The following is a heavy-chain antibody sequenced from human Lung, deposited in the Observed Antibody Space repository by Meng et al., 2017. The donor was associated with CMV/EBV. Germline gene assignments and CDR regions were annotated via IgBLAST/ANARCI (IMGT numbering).Heavy chain of an antibody. CDR3: AKLIPSGGSGSYYGGERGDD. CDR2: ISWNSGSI. D-gene: IGHD1-26*01. Sequence: GGSLRLSCAASGFTFDDYAMHWVRQAPGKGLEWVSGISWNSGSIGYADSVKGRFTISRDNAKNSLYLQMNSLRAEDTALYYCAKLIPSGGSGSYYGGERGDDWGQGXLVTVSS. CDR1: GFTFDDYA. J-gene: IGHJ4*02. V-gene: IGHV3-9*01.